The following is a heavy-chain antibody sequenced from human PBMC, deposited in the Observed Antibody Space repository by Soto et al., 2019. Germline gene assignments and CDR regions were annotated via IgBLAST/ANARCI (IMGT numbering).Heavy chain of an antibody. CDR1: GGSISSYY. D-gene: IGHD2-2*02. CDR3: ARVYCSSTSSYIWDNWFDP. J-gene: IGHJ5*02. CDR2: ISFSGRT. V-gene: IGHV4-59*01. Sequence: QVQLQESGPGLVKPSETLSLTCTVSGGSISSYYWSWIRQPPGKGLEWSGYISFSGRTNYNPSLTSRATISVDTSKNQFSLKLSSVPAADTAVYYCARVYCSSTSSYIWDNWFDPWGQGTLVTVSS.